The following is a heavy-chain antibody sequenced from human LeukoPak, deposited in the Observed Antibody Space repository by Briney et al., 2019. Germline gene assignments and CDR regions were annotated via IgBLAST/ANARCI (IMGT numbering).Heavy chain of an antibody. CDR1: GFTVSSNY. V-gene: IGHV3-66*01. CDR2: IYSGGST. Sequence: PGGSLRLSCAASGFTVSSNYMSWVRQAPGKGLEWVSVIYSGGSTYYADSVKGRFTISRDNSKNTLYLQMNSLRAEDTAVYYCARYHPYSYGLALDYWGQGTLVTVSS. D-gene: IGHD5-18*01. J-gene: IGHJ4*02. CDR3: ARYHPYSYGLALDY.